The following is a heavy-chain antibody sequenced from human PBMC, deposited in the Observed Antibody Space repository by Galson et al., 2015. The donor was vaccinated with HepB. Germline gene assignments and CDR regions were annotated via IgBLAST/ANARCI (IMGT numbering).Heavy chain of an antibody. CDR2: ISWNSGGV. D-gene: IGHD3-10*01. CDR1: GFNSGDHA. V-gene: IGHV3-9*02. J-gene: IGHJ1*01. Sequence: SLRLSCAGSGFNSGDHAMHWVRQVPGKGLEWVSAISWNSGGVGYADSVRGRFTISRDNARNSVSLQMNSLRVEDTALYYCARDIGPLTMTRGYLASWGQGTLVTIAS. CDR3: ARDIGPLTMTRGYLAS.